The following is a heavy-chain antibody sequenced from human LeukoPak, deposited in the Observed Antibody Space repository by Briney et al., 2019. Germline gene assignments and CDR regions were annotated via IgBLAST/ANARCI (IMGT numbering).Heavy chain of an antibody. D-gene: IGHD3-3*01. CDR1: GFTFDDYA. CDR3: ARDFDYDFWSGYSVTPSMGYFDY. CDR2: ISWNRGFI. J-gene: IGHJ4*02. V-gene: IGHV3-9*01. Sequence: GGSLRLSCAASGFTFDDYAMHWVRQAPGKGLEWVSGISWNRGFIGYADSVKSRFTISRDNAKKSLYLQMNSLRAEDTAVYYCARDFDYDFWSGYSVTPSMGYFDYWGQGALVTVSS.